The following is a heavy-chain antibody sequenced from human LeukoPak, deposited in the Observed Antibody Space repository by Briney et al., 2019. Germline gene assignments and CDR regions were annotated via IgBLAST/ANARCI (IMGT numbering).Heavy chain of an antibody. CDR3: ARGLGYCSGGSCYFPYYFDY. Sequence: SVKVSCKASGGTFSSYAISWVRQAPGQGLEWIGGIIPIFGTANYAQKFQGRVTITADESTSTAYMELSSLRSEDTAVYYCARGLGYCSGGSCYFPYYFDYWGQGTLVTVSS. D-gene: IGHD2-15*01. CDR1: GGTFSSYA. J-gene: IGHJ4*02. CDR2: IIPIFGTA. V-gene: IGHV1-69*01.